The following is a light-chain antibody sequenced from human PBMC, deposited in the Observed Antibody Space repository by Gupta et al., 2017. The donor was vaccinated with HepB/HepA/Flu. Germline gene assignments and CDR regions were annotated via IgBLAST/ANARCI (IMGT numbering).Light chain of an antibody. V-gene: IGLV2-14*01. CDR1: RSDVGGYNY. J-gene: IGLJ3*02. Sequence: STTTQPASVSVSPGQSTTISCTATRSDVGGYNYVSWYQQHPGKAPKLMIYDVSNRPSGVSNRFSGSKSGNTGSLTISGLQAEDEADYYCSSYTSSSPRVFGGGTKLTVL. CDR3: SSYTSSSPRV. CDR2: DVS.